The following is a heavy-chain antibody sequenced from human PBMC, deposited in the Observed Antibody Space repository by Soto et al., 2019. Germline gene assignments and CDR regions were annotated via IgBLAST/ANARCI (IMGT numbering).Heavy chain of an antibody. V-gene: IGHV1-18*01. CDR3: ARHYGQYCSSTSCYEGPYNWFDP. CDR1: GYTFTSYG. CDR2: ISAYNGNT. Sequence: ASVKVSCKASGYTFTSYGISWVRQAPGQGLEWMGWISAYNGNTNYAQKLQGRVTMTTDTSTSTAYMELRSLRSDDTAVYYCARHYGQYCSSTSCYEGPYNWFDPWGQGTLVTVSS. J-gene: IGHJ5*02. D-gene: IGHD2-2*01.